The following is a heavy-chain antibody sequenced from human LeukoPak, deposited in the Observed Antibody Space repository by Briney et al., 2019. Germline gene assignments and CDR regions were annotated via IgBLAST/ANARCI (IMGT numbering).Heavy chain of an antibody. CDR2: IYHSGST. CDR3: ARLPPVVPAAMRAFDI. CDR1: GGSISSGGYY. D-gene: IGHD2-2*01. V-gene: IGHV4-30-2*01. J-gene: IGHJ3*02. Sequence: RPSQTLSLTCTVSGGSISSGGYYWSWIRQPPGKGLEWIGYIYHSGSTYYNPSLKSRVTISVDTSKNQFSLKLSSVTAADTAVYYCARLPPVVPAAMRAFDIWGQGTMVTVSS.